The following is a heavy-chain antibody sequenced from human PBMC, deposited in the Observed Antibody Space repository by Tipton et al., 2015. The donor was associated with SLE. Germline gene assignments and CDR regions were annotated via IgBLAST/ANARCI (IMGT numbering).Heavy chain of an antibody. CDR3: ARRDITSGLDF. D-gene: IGHD3-10*01. Sequence: TLSLTCTVSGGSISSYYWSWIRQPPGRGLEWIGYIYSSGSTAYNPSLKSRVTISVDTSKNQFSLKLSSVTAADTAVYYCARRDITSGLDFWGQGTLVTVSS. V-gene: IGHV4-59*08. CDR2: IYSSGST. J-gene: IGHJ4*02. CDR1: GGSISSYY.